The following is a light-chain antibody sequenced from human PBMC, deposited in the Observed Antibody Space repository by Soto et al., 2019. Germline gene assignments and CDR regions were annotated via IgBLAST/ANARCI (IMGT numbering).Light chain of an antibody. Sequence: DIQMTQSPSSLSASVGGRVSITCQAGQDIRTSLSWFQQKPGRAPKLLIYGASNLETGVPSRFRGSRSGTDFTFTISSLQPEDIATYYCQHYHNLPPFTFGPGTKVDIQ. CDR2: GAS. CDR3: QHYHNLPPFT. CDR1: QDIRTS. V-gene: IGKV1-33*01. J-gene: IGKJ3*01.